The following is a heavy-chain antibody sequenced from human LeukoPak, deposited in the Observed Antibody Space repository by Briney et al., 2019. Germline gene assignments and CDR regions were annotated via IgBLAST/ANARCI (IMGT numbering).Heavy chain of an antibody. CDR1: GYTFTSYA. CDR3: GRSEVTIPDSY. CDR2: INAGNGNT. J-gene: IGHJ4*02. D-gene: IGHD2-21*02. Sequence: ASVKVSCKASGYTFTSYAMHWVRQAPGQRLEWMGWINAGNGNTKYPQKFQGRVTITRDTSASTAYMELSSLRSEDTAVYYCGRSEVTIPDSYWGQGTLVTVSS. V-gene: IGHV1-3*01.